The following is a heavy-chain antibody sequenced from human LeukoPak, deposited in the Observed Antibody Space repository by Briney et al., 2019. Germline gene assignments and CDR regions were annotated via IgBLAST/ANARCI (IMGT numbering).Heavy chain of an antibody. Sequence: SETLSLTCTVSGGSISSFFWSWIRQPPGKGLEWIGYVHSSGSTKYNPSLKGRLIISVDMSKNQFSLKLRSVSVADTAVYYCARLAPGNYDIFTRDPKVVFDYWGQGALLTVSS. V-gene: IGHV4-59*01. J-gene: IGHJ4*02. D-gene: IGHD3-9*01. CDR1: GGSISSFF. CDR2: VHSSGST. CDR3: ARLAPGNYDIFTRDPKVVFDY.